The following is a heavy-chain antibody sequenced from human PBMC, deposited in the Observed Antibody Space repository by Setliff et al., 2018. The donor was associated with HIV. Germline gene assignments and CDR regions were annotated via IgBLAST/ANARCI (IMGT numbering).Heavy chain of an antibody. Sequence: SETLSLTCAVYGASFSGYYWAWIRQSPGTGLEWIGEINHSGITNYNPTFKSRVTISTDTSKNQFSLRLNSVTAADTAVYYCARVRLRVPPSIFDYWGQGALVTVSS. D-gene: IGHD2-2*01. CDR1: GASFSGYY. CDR2: INHSGIT. CDR3: ARVRLRVPPSIFDY. V-gene: IGHV4-34*01. J-gene: IGHJ4*02.